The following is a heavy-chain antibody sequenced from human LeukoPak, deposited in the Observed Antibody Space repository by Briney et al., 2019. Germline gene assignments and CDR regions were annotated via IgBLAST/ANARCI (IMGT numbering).Heavy chain of an antibody. CDR3: AKDPLGSAGYYYDSSGYFDY. CDR1: GFTFSSYG. D-gene: IGHD3-22*01. Sequence: GGSLRLSCAASGFTFSSYGMHWVRQAPGKGLEWVAVISYDGSNKCYADSVKGRFTISRDNSKNTLYLQMNSLRAEDTAVYYCAKDPLGSAGYYYDSSGYFDYWGQGTLVTVSS. CDR2: ISYDGSNK. V-gene: IGHV3-30*18. J-gene: IGHJ4*02.